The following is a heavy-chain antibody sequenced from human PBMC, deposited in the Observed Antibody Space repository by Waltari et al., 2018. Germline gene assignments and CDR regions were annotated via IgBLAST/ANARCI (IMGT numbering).Heavy chain of an antibody. CDR1: GGSFSGYY. J-gene: IGHJ3*02. CDR3: ARGGGFDAFDI. V-gene: IGHV4-34*01. CDR2: INHSGST. D-gene: IGHD3-10*01. Sequence: QVQLQQWGAGLLKPSETLSLTCAVYGGSFSGYYCSWIRQPPGKGLEWIGEINHSGSTNYNPSLKSRVTISVDTSKNQFSLKLSSVTAADTAVYYCARGGGFDAFDIWGQGTMVTVSS.